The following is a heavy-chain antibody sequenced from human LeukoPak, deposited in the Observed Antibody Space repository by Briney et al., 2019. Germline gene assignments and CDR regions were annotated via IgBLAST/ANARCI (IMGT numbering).Heavy chain of an antibody. V-gene: IGHV4-59*01. J-gene: IGHJ6*02. Sequence: PSETLSLTCTVSGGSISSYYWSWIRQPPGKGLEWIGYIYYSGSTNYNPSLKSRVTISVDTSKNQFSLKLSSVTAADTAVCYCARAEGSSWYYYYGMDVWGQGTTVTVSS. CDR1: GGSISSYY. CDR2: IYYSGST. D-gene: IGHD6-13*01. CDR3: ARAEGSSWYYYYGMDV.